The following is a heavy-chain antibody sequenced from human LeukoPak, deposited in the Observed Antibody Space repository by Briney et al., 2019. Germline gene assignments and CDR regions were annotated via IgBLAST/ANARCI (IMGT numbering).Heavy chain of an antibody. D-gene: IGHD3-10*02. CDR2: ISSSSSSI. V-gene: IGHV3-48*01. Sequence: GGSLRLSCAASGFIFSSYSMNWVRQAPGKGLEWVSYISSSSSSIYYADAVKGRFTISRDNAKNSLYLQMNSLRAEDTAVYYCAELGITMIGGVWGKGTTVTISS. CDR3: AELGITMIGGV. CDR1: GFIFSSYS. J-gene: IGHJ6*04.